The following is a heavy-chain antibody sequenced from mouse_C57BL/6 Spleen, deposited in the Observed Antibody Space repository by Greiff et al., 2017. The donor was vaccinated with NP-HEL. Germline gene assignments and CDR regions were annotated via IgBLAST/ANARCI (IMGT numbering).Heavy chain of an antibody. D-gene: IGHD2-1*01. CDR1: GYTFTDYN. Sequence: EVKLQESGPELVKPGASVKIPCKASGYTFTDYNMDWVKQSHGKSLEWIGDINPNNGGTIYNQKFKGKATLTVDKSSSTAYMELRSLTSEDTAVYYCARRGIYYGNYGYFDVWGTGTTVTVSS. V-gene: IGHV1-18*01. J-gene: IGHJ1*03. CDR2: INPNNGGT. CDR3: ARRGIYYGNYGYFDV.